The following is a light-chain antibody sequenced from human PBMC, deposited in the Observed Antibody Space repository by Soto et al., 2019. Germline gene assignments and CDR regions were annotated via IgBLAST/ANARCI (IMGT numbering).Light chain of an antibody. CDR1: QTVTRNY. V-gene: IGKV3-20*01. J-gene: IGKJ5*01. Sequence: EILLTQSPGTLSVSPGEISTLWCGSSQTVTRNYLAWHQQKPGQTPRLLVYGASSRATGIPDRFSGSGSGTDFTLTISRLEPEDFAVYYCQQHGSSPITFGQGTRLEIK. CDR3: QQHGSSPIT. CDR2: GAS.